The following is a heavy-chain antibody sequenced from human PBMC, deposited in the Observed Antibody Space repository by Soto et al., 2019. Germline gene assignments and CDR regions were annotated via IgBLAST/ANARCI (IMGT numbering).Heavy chain of an antibody. CDR1: GYIFTNYG. D-gene: IGHD2-2*01. CDR2: ISAYNGNT. J-gene: IGHJ6*02. Sequence: SVKVSCKVSGYIFTNYGISWVRQAPGQGPEWMGWISAYNGNTNYAQKFQGRVTMTTDTSTSTAYMEVRSLRSDETAVYYCAREDVEPAATGYYSYGMDVWGQGTTVTVSS. CDR3: AREDVEPAATGYYSYGMDV. V-gene: IGHV1-18*04.